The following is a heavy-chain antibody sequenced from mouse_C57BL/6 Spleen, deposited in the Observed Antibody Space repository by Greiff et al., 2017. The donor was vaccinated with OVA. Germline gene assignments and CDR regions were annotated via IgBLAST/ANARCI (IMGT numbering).Heavy chain of an antibody. CDR3: ARAAYYSKGYFDY. J-gene: IGHJ2*01. D-gene: IGHD2-5*01. Sequence: QVQLQQPGAELVKPGASVKLSCKASGYTFTSYWMHWVKQRPGQGLEWIGMIHPISGSTNYNEKFKSKATLTVDKSSSTAYMQLSSLTSEDSAVDYCARAAYYSKGYFDYWGQGTTLTVSS. CDR1: GYTFTSYW. CDR2: IHPISGST. V-gene: IGHV1-64*01.